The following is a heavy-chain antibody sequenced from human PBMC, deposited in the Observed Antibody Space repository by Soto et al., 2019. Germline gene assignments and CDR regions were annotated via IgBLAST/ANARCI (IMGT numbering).Heavy chain of an antibody. CDR2: ISTNNDAI. CDR3: ASVLGSRRSGSYPSY. CDR1: GFSISDCS. D-gene: IGHD3-10*01. V-gene: IGHV3-48*01. Sequence: EAQLVESGGGLVQPGGSLRLSCAASGFSISDCSMNWVRRAPGKGLEWISYISTNNDAIYYADSVKGRFTISRDNAKNSLYLQMNSLRAEDTALYYCASVLGSRRSGSYPSYWGQGTLVTVSS. J-gene: IGHJ4*02.